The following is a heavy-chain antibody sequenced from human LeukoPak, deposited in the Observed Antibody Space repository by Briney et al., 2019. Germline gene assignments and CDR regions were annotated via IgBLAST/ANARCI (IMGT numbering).Heavy chain of an antibody. V-gene: IGHV3-30-3*01. CDR2: ISYDGSNK. J-gene: IGHJ6*02. CDR1: GFTFSSYA. Sequence: GGSLRLSCAASGFTFSSYAMHWVRQAPGKGLEWVAAISYDGSNKYYADSVKGRFTISRDNSKNTLYLQMNSLRAEDTAVYYCERDQIAVAGGVGYGMDVWGQGTTVTVSS. CDR3: ERDQIAVAGGVGYGMDV. D-gene: IGHD6-19*01.